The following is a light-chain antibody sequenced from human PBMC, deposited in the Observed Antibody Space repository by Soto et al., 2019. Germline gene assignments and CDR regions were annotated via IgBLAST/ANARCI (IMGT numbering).Light chain of an antibody. CDR1: QSVSSN. Sequence: EIVMTQSPATLSVSTGERATLSCRASQSVSSNLAWYQQKPGQAPRLLIYGASTRATGIPARFSRSGSGTDFTLTISSLQSEDFAVYYCQQYNNWPPLTFGGGTKVEIK. CDR3: QQYNNWPPLT. V-gene: IGKV3-15*01. J-gene: IGKJ4*01. CDR2: GAS.